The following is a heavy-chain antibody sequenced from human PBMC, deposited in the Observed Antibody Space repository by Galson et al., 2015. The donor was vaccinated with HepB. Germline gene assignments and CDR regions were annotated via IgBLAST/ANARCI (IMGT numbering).Heavy chain of an antibody. D-gene: IGHD2-15*01. V-gene: IGHV1-3*01. CDR3: ARDGGTWDFDY. Sequence: SCKASGYTFTTQSMHWVRQAPGQSLEWMGWTNVGNGDTKYSQEFQGRVTITRDTSASTVYMELRSLRSEDTAVYYCARDGGTWDFDYWGQGTLVIVSS. CDR2: TNVGNGDT. CDR1: GYTFTTQS. J-gene: IGHJ4*02.